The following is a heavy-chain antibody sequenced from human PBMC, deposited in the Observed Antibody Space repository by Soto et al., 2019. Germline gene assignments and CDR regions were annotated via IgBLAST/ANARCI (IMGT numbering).Heavy chain of an antibody. V-gene: IGHV3-21*01. CDR1: GXPGSAYK. Sequence: GSLRLSCTGSGXPGSAYKINWVHQAPGKGLEWVSSITVGSSHIYQPNSMNGRFTISRYHAKNSVYLQIHSLRDQDTALYYCSRSPEVGVRGAYWGQGTLAPVS. CDR2: ITVGSSHI. J-gene: IGHJ4*02. D-gene: IGHD3-16*01. CDR3: SRSPEVGVRGAY.